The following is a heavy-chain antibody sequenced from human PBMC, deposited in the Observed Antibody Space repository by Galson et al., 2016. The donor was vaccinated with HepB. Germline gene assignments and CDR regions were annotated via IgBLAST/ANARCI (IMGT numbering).Heavy chain of an antibody. CDR2: IDPSDSYI. V-gene: IGHV5-10-1*01. Sequence: QSGAEVKKPGESLRISCKGSGYSFTSYWIIWVRQMPGKGLEWMGRIDPSDSYINYSPSFQGPVTISADKSLSTAYLQWNNLKASDTARYYCARPVKYNWNYEAGVDVWGQGTTVIVSS. J-gene: IGHJ6*02. CDR1: GYSFTSYW. CDR3: ARPVKYNWNYEAGVDV. D-gene: IGHD1-7*01.